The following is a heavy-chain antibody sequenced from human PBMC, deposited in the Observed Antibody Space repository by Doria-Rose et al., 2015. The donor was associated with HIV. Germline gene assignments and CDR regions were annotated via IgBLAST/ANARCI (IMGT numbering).Heavy chain of an antibody. CDR3: ARIKSSRWYHKYYFDF. Sequence: QESGPVLVKPTETPTLTCTVSGVSLSSPGMGVSWIRQPPGKALEWLANIFSDDERSYKTSLKSRLTISRGTSKCQVVLTMTDMDPVDTATYYCARIKSSRWYHKYYFDFWGQGTLVIVSA. D-gene: IGHD6-13*01. CDR1: GVSLSSPGMG. J-gene: IGHJ4*02. V-gene: IGHV2-26*01. CDR2: IFSDDER.